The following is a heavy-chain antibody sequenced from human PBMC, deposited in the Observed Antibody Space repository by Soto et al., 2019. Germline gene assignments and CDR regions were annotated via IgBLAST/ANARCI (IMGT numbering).Heavy chain of an antibody. CDR1: GFTSSSYA. J-gene: IGHJ4*01. D-gene: IGHD6-13*01. V-gene: IGHV3-23*01. Sequence: GGSLRLSCAASGFTSSSYAMSWVRLAPGKGLEWVSGISGGGGTAYYADSVKGRFTVSRDNSKNTLYLPMNSLSAEDTAAYYSAKDLASAGTSCRYFMSGGHGTLLTV. CDR2: ISGGGGTA. CDR3: AKDLASAGTSCRYFMS.